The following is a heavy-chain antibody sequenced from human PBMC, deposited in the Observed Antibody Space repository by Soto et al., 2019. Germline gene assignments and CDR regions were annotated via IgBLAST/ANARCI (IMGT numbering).Heavy chain of an antibody. Sequence: QVQLVQSGAEVKRPGASVKVSCKASGDTFSKFDFNWVQQATGQGPEWMGWMYPNNGQTAYAGTFQGRVTMTWNSSTSTAYMELSSLTSEDTAVYYCATMIRRLNHWLDPWGQGTLVTVSS. J-gene: IGHJ5*02. CDR2: MYPNNGQT. CDR3: ATMIRRLNHWLDP. CDR1: GDTFSKFD. D-gene: IGHD3-16*01. V-gene: IGHV1-8*01.